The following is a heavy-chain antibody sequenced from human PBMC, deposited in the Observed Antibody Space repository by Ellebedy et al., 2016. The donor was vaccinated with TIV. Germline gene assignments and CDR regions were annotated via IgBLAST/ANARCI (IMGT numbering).Heavy chain of an antibody. CDR2: ISSSSSTI. CDR1: GFTFSSYS. CDR3: ARIGYCGGGSCYDY. D-gene: IGHD2-15*01. Sequence: GGSLRLXXAASGFTFSSYSMNWVRQAPGKGLEWVSYISSSSSTIYYADSVKGRFTISRDNAKNSLYLQMNSLRDEDTAVYYCARIGYCGGGSCYDYWGQGTLVTVSS. V-gene: IGHV3-48*02. J-gene: IGHJ4*02.